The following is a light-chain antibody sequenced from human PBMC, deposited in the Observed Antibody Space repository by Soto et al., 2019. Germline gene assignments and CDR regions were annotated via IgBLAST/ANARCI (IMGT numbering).Light chain of an antibody. J-gene: IGKJ5*01. CDR3: QQYNNWPPIT. V-gene: IGKV3-15*01. CDR2: GAS. CDR1: QRVSSN. Sequence: EIVMTQSPATLSLSPGESATLSCRASQRVSSNLAWYQQKPGQAPRLLIYGASTRATGIPARFSGSGSGTEFTLTISSLQSEDFAVYYCQQYNNWPPITFGQGTRLEIK.